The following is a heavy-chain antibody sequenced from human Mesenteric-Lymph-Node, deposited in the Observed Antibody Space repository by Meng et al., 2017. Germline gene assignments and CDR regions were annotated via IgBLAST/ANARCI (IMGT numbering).Heavy chain of an antibody. Sequence: QVQLVQSGAEVQKPGASVKVSCKASGYTFTVYYMHWVRQAPGQGLEWMGRINPHTGGINYEQEFQGRVAMTRDTSISTAYMELSRLRTDDTAVYYCAKIGSNHQFDLWGQGTLVTVSS. D-gene: IGHD4-11*01. J-gene: IGHJ4*02. CDR2: INPHTGGI. CDR1: GYTFTVYY. V-gene: IGHV1-2*06. CDR3: AKIGSNHQFDL.